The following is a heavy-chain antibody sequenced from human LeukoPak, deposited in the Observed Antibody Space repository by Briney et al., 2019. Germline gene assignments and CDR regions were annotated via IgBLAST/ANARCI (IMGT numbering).Heavy chain of an antibody. V-gene: IGHV3-74*01. CDR1: GFXFSSYW. CDR2: ISGDGSST. D-gene: IGHD1-7*01. CDR3: ARGGWGTAIDY. Sequence: PGGSLRLSCAASGFXFSSYWMHWVRQAPGKGLMWVSYISGDGSSTTYADSVKGRFTISRDNAKNTLDLQMNSLRAEDTAVYYCARGGWGTAIDYWAQGTLVTVSS. J-gene: IGHJ4*02.